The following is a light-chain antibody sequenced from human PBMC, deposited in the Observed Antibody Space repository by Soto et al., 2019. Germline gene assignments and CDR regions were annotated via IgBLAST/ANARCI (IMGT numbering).Light chain of an antibody. CDR1: NSDVGGHDY. J-gene: IGLJ3*02. CDR2: QVN. CDR3: SSLTSSNTWV. V-gene: IGLV2-14*01. Sequence: QSALTQPASVSGSPGQSITISCTGTNSDVGGHDYVSWYQHYPGKAPKLLIYQVNNRPSGVSSRFSGSKSGNTASLTFSGLQAEDEADYYCSSLTSSNTWVFGGGTKLTVL.